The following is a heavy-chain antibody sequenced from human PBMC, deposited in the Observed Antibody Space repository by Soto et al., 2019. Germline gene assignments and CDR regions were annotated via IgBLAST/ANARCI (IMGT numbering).Heavy chain of an antibody. Sequence: EVQLLESGGGLVQPGGSLRLSCAASGFTFSSYAMSWVRQAPGKGLEWVSAISGSGGSTYYADSVKGRFTISRDNSKNTLYLQMNSLRAEDTAVYYCAKDVGYGPVAVDAFVIWGQGTMVTVSS. D-gene: IGHD5-18*01. V-gene: IGHV3-23*01. CDR3: AKDVGYGPVAVDAFVI. J-gene: IGHJ3*02. CDR1: GFTFSSYA. CDR2: ISGSGGST.